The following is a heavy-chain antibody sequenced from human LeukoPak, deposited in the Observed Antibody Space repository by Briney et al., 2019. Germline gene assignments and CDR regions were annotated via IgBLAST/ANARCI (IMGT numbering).Heavy chain of an antibody. CDR3: ARAGRYYYYYGMDV. CDR2: MYTSGST. CDR1: GGSISSGSYY. J-gene: IGHJ6*02. V-gene: IGHV4-61*02. Sequence: SETLSLTCTVSGGSISSGSYYWSWIRQPAGKGLEWIRRMYTSGSTNYNPSLKSRVTISVDTSKNQFSLKLSSVTAADTAVYYCARAGRYYYYYGMDVWGQGTTVTVSS.